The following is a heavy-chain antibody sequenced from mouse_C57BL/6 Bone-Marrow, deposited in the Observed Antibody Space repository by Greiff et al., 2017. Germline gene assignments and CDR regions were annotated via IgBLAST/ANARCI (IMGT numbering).Heavy chain of an antibody. CDR2: IYPRSGNT. CDR1: GYTFTSYG. D-gene: IGHD1-1*01. V-gene: IGHV1-81*01. J-gene: IGHJ3*01. Sequence: VHLVESGAELARPGASVKLSCKASGYTFTSYGISWVKQRTGQGLEWIGEIYPRSGNTYYNEKFKGKATLTADKSSSTAYMELRSLTSEDSAVYFCARSLLRYPFAYWGQGTLVTVSA. CDR3: ARSLLRYPFAY.